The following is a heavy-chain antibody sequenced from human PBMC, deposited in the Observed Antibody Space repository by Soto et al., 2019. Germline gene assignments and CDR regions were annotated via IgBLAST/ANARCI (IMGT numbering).Heavy chain of an antibody. D-gene: IGHD2-15*01. Sequence: GYLRLSCGASGFTFRTYWMSWVRQAPGKGLEWVANIKQDGSEKYYVDSVKGRFSISRDNAKNPLFLQMNSLRAEDMAIYYCARYGGSGGRCYDYWGQGTLVTVSS. V-gene: IGHV3-7*01. CDR3: ARYGGSGGRCYDY. CDR2: IKQDGSEK. J-gene: IGHJ4*02. CDR1: GFTFRTYW.